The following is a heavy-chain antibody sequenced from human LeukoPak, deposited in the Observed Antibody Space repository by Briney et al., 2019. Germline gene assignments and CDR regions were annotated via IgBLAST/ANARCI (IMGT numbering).Heavy chain of an antibody. CDR3: ATPAYYYDSRAFQNSPFDY. D-gene: IGHD3-22*01. CDR1: GYTFTSYG. Sequence: EASVKVSCKASGYTFTSYGISWVRQAPGQGLEWMGWISAYNGNTNYTQEFQGRVTMTRDTSISTAYMELSRLRSDDTAVYYCATPAYYYDSRAFQNSPFDYWGQGTLVTVSS. V-gene: IGHV1-18*01. J-gene: IGHJ4*02. CDR2: ISAYNGNT.